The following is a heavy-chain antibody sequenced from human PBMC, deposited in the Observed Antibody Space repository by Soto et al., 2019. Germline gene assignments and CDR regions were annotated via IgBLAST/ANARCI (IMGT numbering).Heavy chain of an antibody. Sequence: QLQLLESGSGLVKPSQTLSLTCAVSGGSISSGGYSWSWIRQPPGKGLEYIGYISHSVSTYYNPSLXSXXTISVDRSKTQFSLRLSSVTAADTAVYYRARVPDYWGQGTLVTVSS. V-gene: IGHV4-30-2*01. CDR3: ARVPDY. CDR1: GGSISSGGYS. J-gene: IGHJ4*02. CDR2: ISHSVST.